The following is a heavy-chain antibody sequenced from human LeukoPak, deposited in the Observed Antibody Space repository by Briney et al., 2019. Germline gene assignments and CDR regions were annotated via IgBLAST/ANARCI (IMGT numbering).Heavy chain of an antibody. V-gene: IGHV4-59*08. Sequence: WIRQPPGKGLEWIGYIYYSGSTNYNPSLKSRVTISVDTSKNQFSLKLSSVTAADTAVYYCARRLRSYYDYVWGSPPSQGFDYWGQGTLVTVSS. D-gene: IGHD3-16*01. J-gene: IGHJ4*02. CDR3: ARRLRSYYDYVWGSPPSQGFDY. CDR2: IYYSGST.